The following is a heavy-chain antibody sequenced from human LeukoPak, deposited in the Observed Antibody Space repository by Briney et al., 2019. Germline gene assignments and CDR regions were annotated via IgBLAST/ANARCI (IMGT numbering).Heavy chain of an antibody. V-gene: IGHV1-69*13. Sequence: GASVKVSCKASGGTFSSYAISWVRQAPGQGLEWMGGIIPIFGTANYAQKFQGRVTITADESTSTAYMELSSLRSEDTAVYYCARGYCSSTSCYAGQVLGYWGQGTLVTVSS. CDR3: ARGYCSSTSCYAGQVLGY. CDR2: IIPIFGTA. J-gene: IGHJ4*02. D-gene: IGHD2-2*01. CDR1: GGTFSSYA.